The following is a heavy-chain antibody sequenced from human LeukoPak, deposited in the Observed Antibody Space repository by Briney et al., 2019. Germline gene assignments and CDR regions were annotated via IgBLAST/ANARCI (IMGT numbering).Heavy chain of an antibody. Sequence: SETLSLTCAVYGGSFSGYYWSWIRQPPGKGLEWIGEINHSGSTNYNPSLKSRVTISVDTSKNQFSLKLSSVTAADTAVYYCGCADYYDSSGYWGQGTLVTVSS. CDR1: GGSFSGYY. D-gene: IGHD3-22*01. CDR2: INHSGST. J-gene: IGHJ4*02. V-gene: IGHV4-34*01. CDR3: GCADYYDSSGY.